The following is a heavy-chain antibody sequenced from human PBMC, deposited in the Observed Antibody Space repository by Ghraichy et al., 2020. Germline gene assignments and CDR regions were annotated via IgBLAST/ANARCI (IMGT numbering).Heavy chain of an antibody. J-gene: IGHJ4*01. CDR3: ANGGRGYSGYVAGAHDY. Sequence: GGSLRLSCAASGFTFSSYAMSWVRQAPGKGLEWVSAISGSGGSTHYADSVKGRFTISRDNSKNTLYLQMNSLRAEDTAVYYCANGGRGYSGYVAGAHDYCGHGALVTVSS. V-gene: IGHV3-23*01. D-gene: IGHD5-12*01. CDR1: GFTFSSYA. CDR2: ISGSGGST.